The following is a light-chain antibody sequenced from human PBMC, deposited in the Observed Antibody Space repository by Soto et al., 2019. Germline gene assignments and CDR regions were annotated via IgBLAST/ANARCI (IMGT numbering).Light chain of an antibody. CDR2: GAS. CDR1: QSVGSN. CDR3: QQYNNWPPDRT. J-gene: IGKJ1*01. Sequence: EIVMTQSPATLSVSPGERATLSCRASQSVGSNLAWYQLKPGQAPRLLIYGASTRATGFPARFTGSGSGTDFTVTISSLQSEDFASDVCQQYNNWPPDRTFGQGTNVEIK. V-gene: IGKV3-15*01.